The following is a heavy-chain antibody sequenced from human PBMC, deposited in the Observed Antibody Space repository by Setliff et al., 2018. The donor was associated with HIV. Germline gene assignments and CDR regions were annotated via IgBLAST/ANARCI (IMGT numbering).Heavy chain of an antibody. D-gene: IGHD6-13*01. Sequence: GGSLRLACAASGFTFSSHAMSGVRQAPGKGLEWHLVISGHTINIYYADSVKGRFTISRDNSKNTLYLQMNSLSAEDTAVYYCAKRRGGSNTWYHFDNWGQGTLVTVSS. J-gene: IGHJ4*02. CDR2: ISGHTINI. V-gene: IGHV3-23*01. CDR3: AKRRGGSNTWYHFDN. CDR1: GFTFSSHA.